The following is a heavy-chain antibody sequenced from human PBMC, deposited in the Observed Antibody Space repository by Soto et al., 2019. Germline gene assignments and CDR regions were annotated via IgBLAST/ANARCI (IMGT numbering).Heavy chain of an antibody. V-gene: IGHV3-30-3*01. CDR1: GFTFSSYA. CDR2: ISYDGSNK. J-gene: IGHJ4*02. D-gene: IGHD4-17*01. Sequence: QVPLVESGGGVVQPGRSLRLSCAASGFTFSSYAMHWVRQAPGKGLEWVAVISYDGSNKYYADSVKGRFTISRDNSKNTLYLQMNSLRAEDTAVYYCARGDYGDYFDYWGQGTLVTVSS. CDR3: ARGDYGDYFDY.